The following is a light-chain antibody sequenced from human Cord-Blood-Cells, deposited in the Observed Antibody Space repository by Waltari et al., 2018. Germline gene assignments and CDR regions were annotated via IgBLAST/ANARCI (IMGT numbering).Light chain of an antibody. CDR2: AAS. Sequence: DIQMTPSPSSLSASVGVTVTIPCQASQSISSYLNWYQQKPGKAPKLLIYAASSLQSEVPSRFSGSGSGTDFTLTINSLQPEDFATYYCQQSYSTPYTFGQGTKLEIK. CDR1: QSISSY. CDR3: QQSYSTPYT. V-gene: IGKV1-39*01. J-gene: IGKJ2*01.